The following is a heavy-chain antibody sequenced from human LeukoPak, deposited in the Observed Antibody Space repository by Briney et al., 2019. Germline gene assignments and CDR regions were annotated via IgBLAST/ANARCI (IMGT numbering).Heavy chain of an antibody. J-gene: IGHJ4*02. CDR1: GCSISSSSYF. D-gene: IGHD3-10*01. Sequence: SETLSLTCTVSGCSISSSSYFWDWIRQPPGKGLEWIGTIFYSVSTSYNPSLKSRVTISVDTSKNQFSLKVTSVTAADMAVYYCAIHKSGGVFNWGQGTLVTVSS. V-gene: IGHV4-39*01. CDR2: IFYSVST. CDR3: AIHKSGGVFN.